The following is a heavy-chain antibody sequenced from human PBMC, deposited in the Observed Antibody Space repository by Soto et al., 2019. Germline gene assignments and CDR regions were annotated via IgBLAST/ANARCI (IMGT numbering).Heavy chain of an antibody. CDR1: GGSISSYY. Sequence: SETLSLTCTVSGGSISSYYWSWIRQPPGKGLEWIGYIYYSGSTNYNPSLKSRVTISVDTSKNQFSLELSSVTAADTAIYYCARRYGNAFDIWGQGTMVTVSS. J-gene: IGHJ3*02. CDR2: IYYSGST. V-gene: IGHV4-59*01. CDR3: ARRYGNAFDI. D-gene: IGHD1-20*01.